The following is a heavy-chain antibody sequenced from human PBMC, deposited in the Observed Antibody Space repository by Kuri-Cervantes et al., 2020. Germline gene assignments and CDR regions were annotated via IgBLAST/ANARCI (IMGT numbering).Heavy chain of an antibody. V-gene: IGHV3-15*01. CDR1: GFTFSNAW. CDR2: IKTKIDGGTT. CDR3: CTDPRMADGGGSFDH. J-gene: IGHJ4*02. D-gene: IGHD2-8*02. Sequence: VQLEQSGGVLVKPGGSLKLSCAASGFTFSNAWMSWVRQAPGKGLEWVGRIKTKIDGGTTDYAAPVKGRFTISRDDSKNTLYLQMNSLKSEDTAVYYCCTDPRMADGGGSFDHWGQGTPVTVSS.